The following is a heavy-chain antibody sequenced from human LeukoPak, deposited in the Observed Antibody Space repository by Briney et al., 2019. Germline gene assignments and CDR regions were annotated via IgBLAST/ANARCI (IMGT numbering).Heavy chain of an antibody. D-gene: IGHD3-3*01. CDR1: GFTVSSNY. CDR3: ARDWSHRCFDY. CDR2: IYSGDSGGST. J-gene: IGHJ4*02. V-gene: IGHV3-53*01. Sequence: PGGSLRLSCAASGFTVSSNYMSWVRQAPGKGREGVSVIYSGDSGGSTYYADSVKGRFTISKDNSKNTLYLQMNSLRAEDTAVYYCARDWSHRCFDYWGQGTLVTVSS.